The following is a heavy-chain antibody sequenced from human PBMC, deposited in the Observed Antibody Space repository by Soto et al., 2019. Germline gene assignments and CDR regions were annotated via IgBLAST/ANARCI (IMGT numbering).Heavy chain of an antibody. Sequence: GASVKVSCKASGYTFTSYGISWVRQAPGQGLEWMGWISAYNGNTNYAQKLQGRVTMTTDTSTSTAYMELRSLRSDDTAVYYCARDLPIAVIVVVVEDYNWFDPWGQGTLVTVSS. V-gene: IGHV1-18*01. J-gene: IGHJ5*02. CDR1: GYTFTSYG. CDR3: ARDLPIAVIVVVVEDYNWFDP. D-gene: IGHD2-15*01. CDR2: ISAYNGNT.